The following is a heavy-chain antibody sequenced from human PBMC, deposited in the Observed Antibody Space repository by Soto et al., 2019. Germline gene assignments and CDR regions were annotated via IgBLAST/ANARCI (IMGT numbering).Heavy chain of an antibody. J-gene: IGHJ4*02. V-gene: IGHV3-7*01. D-gene: IGHD4-17*01. Sequence: EVQLVESGGGLVQPGGSLRLSCGASGFSFSSYWMGWVRQAPGKGLEWVANIKEDGSEEYYVDSVKGRFTISRDHGKKSLYMQMNSLRAEDTAVYYCAKGLVYGGDFDSRRQGTLVTVSS. CDR2: IKEDGSEE. CDR1: GFSFSSYW. CDR3: AKGLVYGGDFDS.